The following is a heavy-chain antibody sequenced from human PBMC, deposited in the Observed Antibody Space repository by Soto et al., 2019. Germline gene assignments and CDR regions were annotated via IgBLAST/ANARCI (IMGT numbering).Heavy chain of an antibody. J-gene: IGHJ4*02. CDR3: AKRGDFGSGGLDQ. D-gene: IGHD3-10*01. CDR2: ISYDGNHK. CDR1: GFTFSIYD. V-gene: IGHV3-30*18. Sequence: GGSLRLSCAASGFTFSIYDAHWVRQAPGKGLEWVAFISYDGNHKYYAASVKGRFTISRDNSESTLFLQMTSPRAEDTAAYYCAKRGDFGSGGLDQWGQGTLVTVSS.